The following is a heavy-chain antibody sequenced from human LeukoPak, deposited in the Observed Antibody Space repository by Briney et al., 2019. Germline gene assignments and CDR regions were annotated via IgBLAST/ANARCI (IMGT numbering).Heavy chain of an antibody. CDR2: ISAYNGNT. CDR3: ARGYYDSSDYEYFQH. Sequence: ASVKVSCKASGYTFTSYGISWVRQAPGQGLEWMGWISAYNGNTNYAQKLQGRVTMTTDTSTSTAYMELSRLGSDDTAVYYCARGYYDSSDYEYFQHWGQGTLVTVSS. V-gene: IGHV1-18*01. J-gene: IGHJ1*01. D-gene: IGHD3-22*01. CDR1: GYTFTSYG.